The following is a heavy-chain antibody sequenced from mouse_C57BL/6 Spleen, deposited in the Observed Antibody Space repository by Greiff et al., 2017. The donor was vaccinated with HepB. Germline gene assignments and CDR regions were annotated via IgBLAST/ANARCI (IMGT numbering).Heavy chain of an antibody. J-gene: IGHJ3*01. CDR1: GFTFSDYG. D-gene: IGHD1-1*01. CDR2: ISSGSSTI. Sequence: EVHLVESGGGLVKPGGSLKLSCAASGFTFSDYGMHWVRQAPEKGLEWVAYISSGSSTIYYADTVKGRFTISRDNAKNTLFLQMTSLRSEDTAMYYCARGRSSTWFAYWGQGTLVTVSA. V-gene: IGHV5-17*01. CDR3: ARGRSSTWFAY.